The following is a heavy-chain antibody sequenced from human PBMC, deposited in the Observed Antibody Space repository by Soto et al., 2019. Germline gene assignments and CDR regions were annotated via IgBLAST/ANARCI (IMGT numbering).Heavy chain of an antibody. V-gene: IGHV3-7*01. CDR2: IKQDGSER. CDR1: GFTFSRHW. D-gene: IGHD3-22*01. Sequence: PGGSLRLSCAASGFTFSRHWMTWVRQAPGKGLEWVVNIKQDGSERYFVDSVRGRFTISRDNSKNTLYLQMNSLRAEDTAVYYCAKDLYYDSSGYMFDYWGQGTLVTVSS. J-gene: IGHJ4*02. CDR3: AKDLYYDSSGYMFDY.